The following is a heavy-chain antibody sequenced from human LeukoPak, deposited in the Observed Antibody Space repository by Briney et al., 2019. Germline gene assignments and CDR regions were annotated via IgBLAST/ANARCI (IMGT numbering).Heavy chain of an antibody. J-gene: IGHJ4*02. CDR1: GGSFSGYY. CDR3: ARGFGGDCSSTSCYVDFDY. Sequence: SETLSLTCAVYGGSFSGYYWSWIRQPPGKGLEWIGEINHRGSTNYNPSLKSRVTISVDTSKNQFSLKLSSVTAADTAVYYCARGFGGDCSSTSCYVDFDYWGQGTLVTVSS. CDR2: INHRGST. V-gene: IGHV4-34*01. D-gene: IGHD2-2*01.